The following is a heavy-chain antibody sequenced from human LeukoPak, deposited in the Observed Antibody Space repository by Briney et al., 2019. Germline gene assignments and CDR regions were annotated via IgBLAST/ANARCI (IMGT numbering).Heavy chain of an antibody. D-gene: IGHD5-24*01. CDR1: GGSISSYY. Sequence: SETLSLTCTVSGGSISSYYWSWIRQPPGKGLEWIGYIYYSANTKYNPSLKSRVTISVDTSKNQFSLKLTSVTAADTAVYYCARESRDVETEGFDYWGQGTLVTVSS. CDR2: IYYSANT. CDR3: ARESRDVETEGFDY. V-gene: IGHV4-59*01. J-gene: IGHJ4*02.